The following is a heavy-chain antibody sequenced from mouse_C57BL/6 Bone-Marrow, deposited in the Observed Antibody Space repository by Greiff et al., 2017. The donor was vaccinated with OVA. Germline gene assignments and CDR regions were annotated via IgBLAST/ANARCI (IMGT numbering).Heavy chain of an antibody. V-gene: IGHV1-80*01. D-gene: IGHD2-3*01. J-gene: IGHJ4*01. Sequence: VQLQQSGAELVKPGASVKISCKASGYAFSSYWMNWVKQRPGKGLEWIGQIYPGDGDTNYNGKFKGKATLTADKSSSTAYMQLSSLTSEDSAVYFCAREDEDGYYYDYWGQGTSVTVSS. CDR3: AREDEDGYYYDY. CDR1: GYAFSSYW. CDR2: IYPGDGDT.